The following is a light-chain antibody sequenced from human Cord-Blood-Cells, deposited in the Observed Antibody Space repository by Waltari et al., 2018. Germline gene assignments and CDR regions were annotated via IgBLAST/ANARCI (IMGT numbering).Light chain of an antibody. CDR1: TGAVTSGHY. J-gene: IGLJ7*01. Sequence: QAVVTQEPSLTVSPGGTVTLTCGSSTGAVTSGHYPYWFQQKPGQAPRTLIYDTSNKHSWTPARFSGSLLGGKAALTLSGAQPEDEAEYYCLLSYSGALPVFGGDTQLTVL. CDR2: DTS. V-gene: IGLV7-46*01. CDR3: LLSYSGALPV.